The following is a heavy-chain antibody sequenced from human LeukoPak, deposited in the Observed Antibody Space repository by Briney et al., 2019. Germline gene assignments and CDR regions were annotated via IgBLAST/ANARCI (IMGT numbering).Heavy chain of an antibody. CDR3: ARHGFGELIHPDY. V-gene: IGHV4-39*01. D-gene: IGHD3-10*01. J-gene: IGHJ4*02. CDR2: IYYSGST. CDR1: GGSISSSSYY. Sequence: KPSETLPLTCTVSGGSISSSSYYWGWIRQPPGKGLEWIGSIYYSGSTYYNPSLKSRVTISVDTSKNQFSLKLSSVTAADTAVYYCARHGFGELIHPDYWGQGTLVTVSS.